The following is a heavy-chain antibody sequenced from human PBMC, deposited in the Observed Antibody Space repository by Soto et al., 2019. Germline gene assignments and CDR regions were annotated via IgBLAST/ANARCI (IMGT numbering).Heavy chain of an antibody. D-gene: IGHD3-16*01. CDR2: ISHNGGST. V-gene: IGHV3-64D*06. Sequence: SLRLSCVVSGFIFSSYAMHWVRQAPGKGLEYVSSISHNGGSTYYADSVKGRFTISRDNSKNTLYLQMSSLRTEDTAVYYCVKDRWVDYWGQGNLVTVSS. CDR1: GFIFSSYA. CDR3: VKDRWVDY. J-gene: IGHJ4*02.